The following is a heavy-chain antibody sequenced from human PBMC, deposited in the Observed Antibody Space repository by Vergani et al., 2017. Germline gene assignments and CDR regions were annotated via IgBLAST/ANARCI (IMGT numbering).Heavy chain of an antibody. Sequence: EVQLVESGGGLVQPGRSLRLSCAASGFTFDDYAMHWVRQAPGKGLEWVSGISWNSGSIGYADSVKGRFTISRDNAKNSLYLQMNSLRAEDTAVYYCAVSGFQTRYYYYYGMDVWGQGTTVTVSS. CDR1: GFTFDDYA. CDR2: ISWNSGSI. J-gene: IGHJ6*02. V-gene: IGHV3-9*01. D-gene: IGHD3-3*01. CDR3: AVSGFQTRYYYYYGMDV.